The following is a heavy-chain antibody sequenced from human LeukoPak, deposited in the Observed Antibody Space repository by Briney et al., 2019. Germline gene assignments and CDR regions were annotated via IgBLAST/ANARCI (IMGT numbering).Heavy chain of an antibody. CDR3: ARGVVIAPQTFDY. CDR2: IYSRGST. D-gene: IGHD2-21*01. Sequence: PSETLSLTCIVSGGSISSSNYYWGWIRQSPGKGLEWIGSIYSRGSTYYNPSLKSRVIVSSDMSKNQFSLMLSSVTAADTAVYYCARGVVIAPQTFDYWGQGTLVTVSS. J-gene: IGHJ4*02. V-gene: IGHV4-39*07. CDR1: GGSISSSNYY.